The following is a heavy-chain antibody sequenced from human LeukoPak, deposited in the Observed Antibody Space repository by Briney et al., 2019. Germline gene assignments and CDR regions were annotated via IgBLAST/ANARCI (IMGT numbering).Heavy chain of an antibody. CDR3: AREGYSYGYGYDFDY. V-gene: IGHV3-7*01. CDR1: GFTFSSYW. J-gene: IGHJ4*02. Sequence: PGGSLRLSCAASGFTFSSYWMSWVRQAPGKGLEWVANIKQDGSEKYYVDSVKGRFTISRDNAKNSLYLQMNSLGAEDTAVYYCAREGYSYGYGYDFDYWGQGTLVTVSS. D-gene: IGHD5-18*01. CDR2: IKQDGSEK.